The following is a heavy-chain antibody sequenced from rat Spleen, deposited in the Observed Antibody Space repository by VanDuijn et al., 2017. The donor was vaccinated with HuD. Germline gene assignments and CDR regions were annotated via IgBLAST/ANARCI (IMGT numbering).Heavy chain of an antibody. CDR3: ARDGGY. CDR2: ITNTGGST. CDR1: GFIFNNYW. J-gene: IGHJ3*01. Sequence: EVQLVESGGGLVQPGRSLKLSCVASGFIFNNYWMTWIRQAPGKGLEWVASITNTGGSTYNPDSVKGRFTISRDNAKSTLYLQMNSLRSEDTATYYCARDGGYWGQGTLVTVSS. V-gene: IGHV5-31*01.